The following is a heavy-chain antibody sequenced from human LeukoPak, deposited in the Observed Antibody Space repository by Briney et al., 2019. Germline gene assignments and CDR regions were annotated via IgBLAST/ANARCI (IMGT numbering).Heavy chain of an antibody. V-gene: IGHV4-39*07. CDR1: GGSISSSSYY. CDR2: IYYSGST. CDR3: ARGPYLGNYYYYYMDV. J-gene: IGHJ6*03. Sequence: SETLSLTCTVSGGSISSSSYYWGWIRQPPGKGLEWIGSIYYSGSTYYNPSLKSRVTISVDTSKNQFSLKLSSVTAADTAVYYCARGPYLGNYYYYYMDVWGKGTTVTVSS.